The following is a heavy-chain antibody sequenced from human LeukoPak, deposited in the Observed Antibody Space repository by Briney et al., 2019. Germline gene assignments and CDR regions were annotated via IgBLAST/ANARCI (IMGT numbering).Heavy chain of an antibody. D-gene: IGHD6-13*01. CDR1: GGSTSSYY. J-gene: IGHJ3*02. CDR2: IYYSGST. Sequence: SETLSLTCTVSGGSTSSYYWSWIRQPPGKGLERIGYIYYSGSTNYNPSLKSRVTISVDTSKNQFSLKLSSVTAADTAVYYCARPYSSNWYDAFHIWGQGTMVTVSS. V-gene: IGHV4-59*01. CDR3: ARPYSSNWYDAFHI.